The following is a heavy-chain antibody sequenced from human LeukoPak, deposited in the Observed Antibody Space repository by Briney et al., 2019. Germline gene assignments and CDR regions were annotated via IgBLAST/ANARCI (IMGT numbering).Heavy chain of an antibody. CDR1: GFTFDDYG. V-gene: IGHV3-20*04. D-gene: IGHD3-3*01. J-gene: IGHJ3*02. CDR2: INWNGGST. CDR3: ARSTAHQLRFLDWLWGDAFDI. Sequence: GGSLRLSCAASGFTFDDYGMSWVRHAPGKGLEWVAGINWNGGSTVYADSVKGRFTISRDNAKNSLYLQMNSLRAEDTALYYCARSTAHQLRFLDWLWGDAFDIWGQGTLVTVSS.